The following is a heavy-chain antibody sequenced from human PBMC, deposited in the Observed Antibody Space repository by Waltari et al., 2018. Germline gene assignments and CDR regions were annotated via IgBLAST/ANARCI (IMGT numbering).Heavy chain of an antibody. CDR1: GGSFSGYY. D-gene: IGHD1-26*01. CDR2: INHSGST. Sequence: QVQLQQWGAGLLKPSETLSLTCAVYGGSFSGYYWSWIRQPPGKGLEWIGEINHSGSTNYNPSLKSRVTISVDTSKNQFSLKLSSVTAADTAVYYCARGSGSTRTLRYFDYWGQGTLVTVSS. J-gene: IGHJ4*02. V-gene: IGHV4-34*01. CDR3: ARGSGSTRTLRYFDY.